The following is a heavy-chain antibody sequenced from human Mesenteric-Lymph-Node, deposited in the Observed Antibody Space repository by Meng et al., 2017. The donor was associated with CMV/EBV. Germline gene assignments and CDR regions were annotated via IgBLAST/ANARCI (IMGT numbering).Heavy chain of an antibody. CDR2: IRYDGSNK. V-gene: IGHV3-30*02. J-gene: IGHJ4*02. Sequence: GSLKISCAASGFTFSSYGMHWVRQAPGKGLEWVAFIRYDGSNKYYADSVKGRFTISRDNSKNTLYLQMNSLRAEDTAVYYCAKGYCSSISCSGGYWGQGTLVTVSS. D-gene: IGHD2-2*01. CDR3: AKGYCSSISCSGGY. CDR1: GFTFSSYG.